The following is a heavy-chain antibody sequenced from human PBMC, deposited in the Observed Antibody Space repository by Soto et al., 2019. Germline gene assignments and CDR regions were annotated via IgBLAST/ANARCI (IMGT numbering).Heavy chain of an antibody. CDR3: ARLEDIVVVPDAITYGMDV. CDR1: GDSVSSNSAA. D-gene: IGHD2-2*02. CDR2: TYYRSKWYN. V-gene: IGHV6-1*01. J-gene: IGHJ6*02. Sequence: SQTLSLTCAISGDSVSSNSAAWNWIRQSPSRGLEWLGRTYYRSKWYNDYAVSVKSRITINPDTSKNQFSLQLNSVTPEDTAVYYCARLEDIVVVPDAITYGMDVWGQGTTVTVSS.